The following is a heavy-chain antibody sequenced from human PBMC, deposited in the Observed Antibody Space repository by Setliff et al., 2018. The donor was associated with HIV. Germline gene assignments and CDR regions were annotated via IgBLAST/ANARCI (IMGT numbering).Heavy chain of an antibody. V-gene: IGHV4-59*01. CDR3: ASSYSSSWSYFDY. Sequence: ASETLSLTCTVSGGSISSYYWSWIRQPPGKGLEWIGYVFSSGDTSYNPSLKRRVTMSVDTSKNQFSLKLSSVTAADTAVYYCASSYSSSWSYFDYWGQGTLVTVSS. J-gene: IGHJ4*02. CDR1: GGSISSYY. D-gene: IGHD6-13*01. CDR2: VFSSGDT.